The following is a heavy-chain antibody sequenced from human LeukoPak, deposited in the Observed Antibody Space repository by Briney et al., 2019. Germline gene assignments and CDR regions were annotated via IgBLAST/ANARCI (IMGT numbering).Heavy chain of an antibody. J-gene: IGHJ3*02. Sequence: GGSLRLSCAASGFTFKIYAMSWVRQAPGKGLEWVSAISATDSRPYYADSVKGRFTISRDNAKNTLYLQMNSLRAEDTAVYYCAKDHYVSGRYDAFDIWGQGTMVTVSS. CDR3: AKDHYVSGRYDAFDI. CDR2: ISATDSRP. D-gene: IGHD3-10*01. CDR1: GFTFKIYA. V-gene: IGHV3-23*01.